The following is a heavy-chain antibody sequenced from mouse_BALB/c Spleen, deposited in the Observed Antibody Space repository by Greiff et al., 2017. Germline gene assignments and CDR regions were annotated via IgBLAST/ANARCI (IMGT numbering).Heavy chain of an antibody. CDR2: ISSGSSTI. V-gene: IGHV5-17*02. CDR1: GFTFSSFG. D-gene: IGHD2-10*02. Sequence: EVKLMESGGGLVQPGGSRKLSCAASGFTFSSFGMHWVRQAPEKGLEWVAYISSGSSTIYYADTVKGRFTISRDNPKNTLFLQMTSLRSEDTAMYYCARSGYGNYYAMDYWGQGTSVTVSS. CDR3: ARSGYGNYYAMDY. J-gene: IGHJ4*01.